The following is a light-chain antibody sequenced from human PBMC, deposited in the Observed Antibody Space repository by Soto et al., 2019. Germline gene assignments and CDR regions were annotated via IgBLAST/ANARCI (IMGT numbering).Light chain of an antibody. V-gene: IGLV2-14*01. J-gene: IGLJ1*01. CDR2: DVS. CDR3: SSYTSISTYV. Sequence: QSVLTQPASVSGSPGQSIAISCTGTSSDVGGYDYVSWYQQHPGKAPKVMIYDVSNRPSGVSNRFSGSKSGNTASLTISGLQAEDEADYYCSSYTSISTYVFGTGNIVTVL. CDR1: SSDVGGYDY.